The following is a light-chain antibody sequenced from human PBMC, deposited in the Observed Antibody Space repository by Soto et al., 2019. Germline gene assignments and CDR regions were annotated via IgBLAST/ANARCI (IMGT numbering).Light chain of an antibody. CDR2: DVS. Sequence: QSALTQPRSVSGSPGQSVTISCTGTSSDVGGYNYVSWYQQHPGKAPKLMIYDVSKRPSGVPDRFSDSKSGNTASLTISGLQAEDEADYDCCSYAGSYTGVFGGGTKLTVL. J-gene: IGLJ3*02. CDR1: SSDVGGYNY. CDR3: CSYAGSYTGV. V-gene: IGLV2-11*01.